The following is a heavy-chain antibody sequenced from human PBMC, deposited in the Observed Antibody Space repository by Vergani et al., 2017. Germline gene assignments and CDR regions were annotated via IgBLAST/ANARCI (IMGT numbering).Heavy chain of an antibody. J-gene: IGHJ4*02. CDR3: ARTESFILRYFHWAL. D-gene: IGHD3-9*01. CDR1: GGSITSSSSY. Sequence: QLHLQESGPGLVKPSETLSLTCTVSGGSITSSSSYWGWIRQPPGKGLEWIGNIYHSGGAYYNPSLKGRVTISVDTSKNQFSLEVTSVTAADTAIYFCARTESFILRYFHWALWGQGTLVTVSS. V-gene: IGHV4-39*01. CDR2: IYHSGGA.